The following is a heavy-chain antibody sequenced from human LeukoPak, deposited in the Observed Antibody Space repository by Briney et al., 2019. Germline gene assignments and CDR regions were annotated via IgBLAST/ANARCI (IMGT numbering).Heavy chain of an antibody. CDR2: INPNSGGT. V-gene: IGHV1-2*02. J-gene: IGHJ4*02. CDR3: AREREGNLYYFDY. Sequence: ASVKVSCKASGYTFTGYYMHWVRQAPGQGLEWMGWINPNSGGTNYAQKFQGRVTMTRDMSTSTVYMELSSLRSEDTAVYYCAREREGNLYYFDYWGQGTLVTVSS. D-gene: IGHD1-14*01. CDR1: GYTFTGYY.